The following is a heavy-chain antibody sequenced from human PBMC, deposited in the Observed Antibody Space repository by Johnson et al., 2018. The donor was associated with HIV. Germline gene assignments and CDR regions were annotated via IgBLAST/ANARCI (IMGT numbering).Heavy chain of an antibody. CDR3: AKDRGYIVIDAFDM. J-gene: IGHJ3*02. CDR2: ISYDGSNK. CDR1: GFTFSSYA. Sequence: QVQLVESGGGLVQPGGSLRLSCAASGFTFSSYAMHWVRQAPGKGLEWVAVISYDGSNKYYADSVKGRLTISRDNSKNTLYLQMNNLRVEDTAVYYCAKDRGYIVIDAFDMWGRGTLVTVSS. D-gene: IGHD5/OR15-5a*01. V-gene: IGHV3-30*04.